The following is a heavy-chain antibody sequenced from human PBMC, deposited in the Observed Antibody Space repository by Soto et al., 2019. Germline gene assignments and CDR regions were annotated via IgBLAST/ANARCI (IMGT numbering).Heavy chain of an antibody. D-gene: IGHD1-1*01. J-gene: IGHJ4*02. V-gene: IGHV3-23*01. CDR2: ISGNGGST. Sequence: EVQLLESGGGLVQPGGSLRLSCAASGFTFSSYAMSWVRQAPGKGLEWVSAISGNGGSTYYADSVKGRFTISRDNSKNTLYLQMISLRAEDSAVYYCAKDLLQQFDYWGQGTLVTVSS. CDR3: AKDLLQQFDY. CDR1: GFTFSSYA.